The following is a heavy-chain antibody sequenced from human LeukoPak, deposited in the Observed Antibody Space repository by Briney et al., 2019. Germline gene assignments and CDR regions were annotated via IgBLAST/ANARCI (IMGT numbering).Heavy chain of an antibody. V-gene: IGHV4-59*12. D-gene: IGHD3-22*01. CDR2: IYYSGST. CDR3: ASCRDYDSSGYGEAFDI. Sequence: SETLSLTCTVSGGSIRSYYWSWIRQSPGKGLEWIGYIYYSGSTYYNPSLKSRVTISVDTSKNQFSLKLSSVTAADTAVYYCASCRDYDSSGYGEAFDIWGQGTMVTVS. J-gene: IGHJ3*02. CDR1: GGSIRSYY.